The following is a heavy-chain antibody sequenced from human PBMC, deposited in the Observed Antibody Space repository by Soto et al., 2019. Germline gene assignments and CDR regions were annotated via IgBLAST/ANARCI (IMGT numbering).Heavy chain of an antibody. Sequence: SGPTLVNPTQTLTLTCTFSGFSLSTSGVAVGWIRQPPGKALEWLAINYWDDGKRYSPSLKRRLTITKDTSKNQVVLTMTNMDPVDTARYYCAHRQGPNPYGSGSPWYFDYWGQ. CDR1: GFSLSTSGVA. CDR2: NYWDDGK. CDR3: AHRQGPNPYGSGSPWYFDY. V-gene: IGHV2-5*02. D-gene: IGHD3-10*01. J-gene: IGHJ4*02.